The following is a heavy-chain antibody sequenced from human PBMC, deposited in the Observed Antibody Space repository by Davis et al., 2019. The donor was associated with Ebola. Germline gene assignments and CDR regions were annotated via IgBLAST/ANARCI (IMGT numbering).Heavy chain of an antibody. V-gene: IGHV3-30*18. CDR3: AKEWITMVQGEFDY. Sequence: GESLKISCAASGFTVSSNYMSWVRQAPGKGLEWVAVISYDGSNKYYADSVKGRFTISRDNSKNTLYLQMNSLRAEDTAVYYCAKEWITMVQGEFDYWGQGTLVTVSS. D-gene: IGHD3-10*01. J-gene: IGHJ4*02. CDR1: GFTVSSNY. CDR2: ISYDGSNK.